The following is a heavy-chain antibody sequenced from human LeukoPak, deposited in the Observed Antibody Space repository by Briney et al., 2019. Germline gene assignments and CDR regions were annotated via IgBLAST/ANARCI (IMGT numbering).Heavy chain of an antibody. CDR3: ARLAGGGSGSYLSYYYYYYMDV. D-gene: IGHD3-10*01. CDR1: GFTFSSYS. CDR2: ISTGSSYI. Sequence: GGSLRLSCAASGFTFSSYSMNWVRQAPGKGLEWVSSISTGSSYIYYADSVKGRFTISRDNAKNSLYLQMNSLRAEDTAAYYCARLAGGGSGSYLSYYYYYYMDVWGKGTTVTVSS. J-gene: IGHJ6*03. V-gene: IGHV3-21*01.